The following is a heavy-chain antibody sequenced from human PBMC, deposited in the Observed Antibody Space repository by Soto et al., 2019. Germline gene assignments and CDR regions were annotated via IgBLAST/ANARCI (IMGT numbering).Heavy chain of an antibody. J-gene: IGHJ4*02. V-gene: IGHV1-69*13. CDR2: INPTSRTA. CDR1: GDTSTTYV. D-gene: IGHD2-21*01. CDR3: VRGTYCGASCYFAREY. Sequence: ASVKVSCKASGDTSTTYVVSWVRQAPGNGLEWMGGINPTSRTAKYAEKYSGRVTITADEATKTVYLDLTTLRFEDTAVYFCVRGTYCGASCYFAREYWGQGTLVTVSS.